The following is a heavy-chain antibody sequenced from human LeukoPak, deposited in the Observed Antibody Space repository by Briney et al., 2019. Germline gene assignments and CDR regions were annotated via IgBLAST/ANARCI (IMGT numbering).Heavy chain of an antibody. J-gene: IGHJ3*02. Sequence: SETLSLTCAVYGGSFSGYYWSWIRQPPGKGLEWIGEINHSGSTNYNPSLKSRVTISVDTSKNHFSLKLSSVTAADTAVYYCARAALGYCSGGSCRNDAFDIWGQGTMVTVSS. CDR1: GGSFSGYY. V-gene: IGHV4-34*01. D-gene: IGHD2-15*01. CDR2: INHSGST. CDR3: ARAALGYCSGGSCRNDAFDI.